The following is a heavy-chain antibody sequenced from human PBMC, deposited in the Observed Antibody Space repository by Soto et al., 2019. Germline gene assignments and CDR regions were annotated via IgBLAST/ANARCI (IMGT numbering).Heavy chain of an antibody. J-gene: IGHJ4*02. CDR3: ARYRFSGNKWSKFDY. V-gene: IGHV4-31*03. CDR1: GVTVSSDAYY. Sequence: LSLTCTVSGVTVSSDAYYWSWILQHPGKGLEWIGNIYHTGSTYYSPSLKSRVAISLDTSKNQFSLTLTSVTAADTAVYYCARYRFSGNKWSKFDYWGQGTLVTVSS. D-gene: IGHD3-16*02. CDR2: IYHTGST.